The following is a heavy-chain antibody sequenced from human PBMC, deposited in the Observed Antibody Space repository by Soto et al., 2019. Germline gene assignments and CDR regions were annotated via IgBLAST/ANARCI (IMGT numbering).Heavy chain of an antibody. Sequence: QVQLVESGGGVVQPGRSLRLSCAASGFTVGRYVIHWLRQAPGKGLEWVAAMSYDGGSQYYTDSVKGRFTISRDNSKNPLYLQMSSLRPEDTATYSCARVLVEVTINSAFDFWGQGTIVTVSS. CDR3: ARVLVEVTINSAFDF. CDR1: GFTVGRYV. D-gene: IGHD2-15*01. CDR2: MSYDGGSQ. J-gene: IGHJ3*01. V-gene: IGHV3-30-3*01.